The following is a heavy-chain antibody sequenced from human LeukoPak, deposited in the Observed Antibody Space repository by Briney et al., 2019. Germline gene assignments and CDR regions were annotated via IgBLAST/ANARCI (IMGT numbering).Heavy chain of an antibody. V-gene: IGHV5-51*01. CDR2: IYPGDSDT. CDR3: AITSVVAATPLDY. J-gene: IGHJ4*02. D-gene: IGHD2-15*01. Sequence: GESLKISCKASGYSFTTYWIGWVRQMPGKGLGWMGIIYPGDSDTRYSPSFQGQVTISADKSISTAYLQWSSLKASDTAMYYCAITSVVAATPLDYRGQGTLVTVSS. CDR1: GYSFTTYW.